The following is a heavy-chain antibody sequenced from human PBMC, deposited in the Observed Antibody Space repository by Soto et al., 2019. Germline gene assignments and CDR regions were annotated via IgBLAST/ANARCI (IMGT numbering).Heavy chain of an antibody. D-gene: IGHD3-22*01. Sequence: EVQLLESGGGLVQPGGSLRLSCAASGFTFSSYAMSWVRQAPGKGLGWVSAISGSGGSTYYADSVKGRFTISRDNSKNPLYLQMNSLRAEDTAVYYWAKGGPYYYDSSGYYDYWGQGTLVTVSS. V-gene: IGHV3-23*01. CDR1: GFTFSSYA. J-gene: IGHJ4*02. CDR2: ISGSGGST. CDR3: AKGGPYYYDSSGYYDY.